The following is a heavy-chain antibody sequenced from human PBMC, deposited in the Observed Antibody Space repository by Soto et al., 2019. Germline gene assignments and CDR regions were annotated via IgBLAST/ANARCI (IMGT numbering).Heavy chain of an antibody. CDR3: ARVLGYSSSGWRHGAFDI. Sequence: QVQLVQSGAEGKKPGASVKVSCKASGYTFANYGLSWVRQAPGQGLEWMGWVSSYSGNTYYLQKLQGRVTMTTDTATSTAYMALRSLTSDDTAVYYCARVLGYSSSGWRHGAFDIWGQGTLVTVSS. V-gene: IGHV1-18*01. D-gene: IGHD6-13*01. CDR2: VSSYSGNT. CDR1: GYTFANYG. J-gene: IGHJ3*02.